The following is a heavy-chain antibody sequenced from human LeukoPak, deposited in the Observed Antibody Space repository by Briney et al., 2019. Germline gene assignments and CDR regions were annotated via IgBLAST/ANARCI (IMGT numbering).Heavy chain of an antibody. Sequence: PVGTLRLSCAASGFTSSSDSMNSVRQAARKQLEGVSSISSTSRYIYYVDSVKGRFTISRDNAKNSLYLQMNSLRAEDTAVYYCARDYCSGGSCYSGFDPWGQGTLVTVSS. CDR1: GFTSSSDS. V-gene: IGHV3-21*01. J-gene: IGHJ5*02. D-gene: IGHD2-15*01. CDR2: ISSTSRYI. CDR3: ARDYCSGGSCYSGFDP.